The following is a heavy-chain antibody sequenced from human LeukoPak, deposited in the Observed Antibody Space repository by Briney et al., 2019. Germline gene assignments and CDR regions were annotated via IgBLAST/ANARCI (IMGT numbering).Heavy chain of an antibody. V-gene: IGHV3-30*02. J-gene: IGHJ4*02. CDR2: IRYDGSNK. D-gene: IGHD3-9*01. CDR1: GFTFSSYG. Sequence: GGSLRLSCAASGFTFSSYGMHWVRQAPGKGLEWVAFIRYDGSNKYYADSVKGRFTISRDNSKNTLYLQMNSLRAEDTAVYYCAKGSYYDILTGYMVYWGQGTLVTVSS. CDR3: AKGSYYDILTGYMVY.